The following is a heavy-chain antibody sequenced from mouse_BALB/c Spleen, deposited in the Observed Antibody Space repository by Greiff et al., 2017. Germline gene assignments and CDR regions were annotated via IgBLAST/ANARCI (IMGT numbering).Heavy chain of an antibody. CDR3: ARGATVVPRGFAY. Sequence: EVKLQESGAELVKPGASVKLSCTASGFNIKDTYMHWVKQRPEQGLEWIGRIDPANGNTKYDPKFQGKATITADTSSNTAYLQLSSLTSEDTAVYYCARGATVVPRGFAYWGQGTLVTVSA. CDR1: GFNIKDTY. J-gene: IGHJ3*01. D-gene: IGHD1-1*01. CDR2: IDPANGNT. V-gene: IGHV14-3*02.